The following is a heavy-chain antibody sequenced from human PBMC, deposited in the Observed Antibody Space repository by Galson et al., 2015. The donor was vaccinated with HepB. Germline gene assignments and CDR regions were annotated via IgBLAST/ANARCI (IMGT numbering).Heavy chain of an antibody. D-gene: IGHD3-10*01. J-gene: IGHJ4*02. V-gene: IGHV1-18*04. CDR2: ISAYNGNT. CDR3: ARDHMVRGAPGSANDY. Sequence: SVKVSCKASGYTFTSYGISWVRQAPGQGLEWMGWISAYNGNTNYAQKLQGRVTMTTDTSTSTAYMELRSLRSDDTAVYYCARDHMVRGAPGSANDYWGQGTLVTVSS. CDR1: GYTFTSYG.